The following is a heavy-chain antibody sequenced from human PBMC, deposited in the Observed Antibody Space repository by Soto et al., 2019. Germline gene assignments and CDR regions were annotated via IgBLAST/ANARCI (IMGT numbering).Heavy chain of an antibody. CDR2: INAGNGNT. CDR3: ARANRNMATIEYFDY. CDR1: GYTFTSYG. Sequence: VSVKVSYTSSGYTFTSYGISWLRQAPGQRLEWMGWINAGNGNTKYSQKFQGRVTITRDTSASTAYMELSSLRSEDTAVYYCARANRNMATIEYFDYWGQGTLVTVSS. V-gene: IGHV1-3*01. D-gene: IGHD5-12*01. J-gene: IGHJ4*02.